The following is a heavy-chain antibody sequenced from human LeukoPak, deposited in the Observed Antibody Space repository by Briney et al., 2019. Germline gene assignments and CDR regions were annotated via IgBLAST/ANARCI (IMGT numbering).Heavy chain of an antibody. Sequence: GGSLRLSCGASGFDFSNNGVHWVRQAPGKGLEWVAFIRYDAANQYYADSVKGRFTISRDNSKNTLYLEMDSLGSEDTAIYHCAKDIAVSDSYFDYWGQGTLVTVTS. CDR2: IRYDAANQ. V-gene: IGHV3-30*02. CDR3: AKDIAVSDSYFDY. J-gene: IGHJ4*02. CDR1: GFDFSNNG. D-gene: IGHD6-19*01.